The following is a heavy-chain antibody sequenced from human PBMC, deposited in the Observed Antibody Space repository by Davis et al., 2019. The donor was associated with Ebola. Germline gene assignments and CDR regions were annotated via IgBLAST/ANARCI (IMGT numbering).Heavy chain of an antibody. CDR3: SRTSSYYYYYFGMDV. V-gene: IGHV1-69*02. CDR2: IIPMFGIA. Sequence: AASVKVSCKASGYTFTSYYMHWVRQAPGQGLEWMGRIIPMFGIANYAQKFQGRVTITADKSTSTAYLRLSSLSSEDTDVYYCSRTSSYYYYYFGMDVWGQGTTVTVSS. CDR1: GYTFTSYY. J-gene: IGHJ6*02.